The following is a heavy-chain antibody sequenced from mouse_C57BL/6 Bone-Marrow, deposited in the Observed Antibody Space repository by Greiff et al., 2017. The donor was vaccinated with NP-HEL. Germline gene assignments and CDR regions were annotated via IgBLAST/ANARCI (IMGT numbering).Heavy chain of an antibody. CDR2: INPGSGGT. J-gene: IGHJ2*01. CDR1: GYAFTNYL. CDR3: AYYSNLYYFDY. Sequence: VQLQQSGAELVRPGTSVKVSCKASGYAFTNYLIEWVKQRPGQGLEWIGVINPGSGGTNYNEQFKGQATLTADKSSSTAYMQLSSLTSEDSAVYFCAYYSNLYYFDYWGQGTTLTVSS. V-gene: IGHV1-54*01. D-gene: IGHD2-5*01.